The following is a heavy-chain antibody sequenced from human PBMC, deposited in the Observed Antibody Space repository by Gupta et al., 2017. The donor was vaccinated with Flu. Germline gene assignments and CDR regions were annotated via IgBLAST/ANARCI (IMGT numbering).Heavy chain of an antibody. V-gene: IGHV4-39*01. J-gene: IGHJ4*02. Sequence: QLQLQESGPGLVKPSETLSLTCTVSGGSINSSSYYWGWIRQPPGKGLEWIGSIYYSGSTYYNPSLKSRVTISVDTSKNQFSLKLSSVTAADTAVYYCARHSLKPDLVDYYDSSGYGGNYFDYWGQGTLVTVSS. CDR3: ARHSLKPDLVDYYDSSGYGGNYFDY. CDR2: IYYSGST. D-gene: IGHD3-22*01. CDR1: GGSINSSSYY.